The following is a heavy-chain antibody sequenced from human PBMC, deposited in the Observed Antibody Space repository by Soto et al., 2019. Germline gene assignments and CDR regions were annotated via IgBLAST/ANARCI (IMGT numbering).Heavy chain of an antibody. D-gene: IGHD1-1*01. CDR3: ASILFSRPGNDAFDV. CDR2: IGRVITAM. Sequence: EVQLVESGGGLVKPGGSLRLSCAASGFTFSTYGMTWVRQAPGKGLEWVSSIGRVITAMFYSASVKGRFAVSRDNAKNSLFLQLTSLRVEDTAVYYCASILFSRPGNDAFDVWGQGTVGTVSS. CDR1: GFTFSTYG. V-gene: IGHV3-21*02. J-gene: IGHJ3*01.